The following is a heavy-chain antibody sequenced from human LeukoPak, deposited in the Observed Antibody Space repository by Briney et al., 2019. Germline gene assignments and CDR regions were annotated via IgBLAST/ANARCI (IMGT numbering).Heavy chain of an antibody. D-gene: IGHD3-9*01. CDR1: GFTFSSYG. Sequence: GRSLRLSCAASGFTFSSYGMHWVRQAPGKGLEWVAVISYDGSNKYYADSVKGRFTISRDNSKNTLYLQMNSLRAEDTAVYYCAKETTYYDILTPIDYWGQGTLVTVSS. CDR2: ISYDGSNK. J-gene: IGHJ4*02. V-gene: IGHV3-30*18. CDR3: AKETTYYDILTPIDY.